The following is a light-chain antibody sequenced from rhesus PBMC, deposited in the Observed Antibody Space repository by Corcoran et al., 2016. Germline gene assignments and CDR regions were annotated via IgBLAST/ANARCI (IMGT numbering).Light chain of an antibody. CDR1: SSDFGDSNY. V-gene: IGLV2S7*01. CDR2: GVG. Sequence: QSAPTQPPSVSGSPGRSVTLSCIVTSSDFGDSNYVSWFQQHPGKAPKLMIYGVGYRPSGVSDRFSRSGSANTASLTISGLQAEDGADYYCCSYTTSGTFIFGSGTRLTV. J-gene: IGLJ1*01. CDR3: CSYTTSGTFI.